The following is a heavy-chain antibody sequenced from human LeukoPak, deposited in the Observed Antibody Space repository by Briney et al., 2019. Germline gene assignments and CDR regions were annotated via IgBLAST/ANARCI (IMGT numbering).Heavy chain of an antibody. Sequence: GGSLRLSCAASGFPFSTYAMSWVRQAPGKGLEWVSSIRGSDGSTYYADSVKGRFAISRDDSKNTLYLQMNSLRAEDTAVYYCAKDVYGDYGGLDYWGQGTLVTVSS. CDR1: GFPFSTYA. CDR3: AKDVYGDYGGLDY. J-gene: IGHJ4*02. CDR2: IRGSDGST. V-gene: IGHV3-23*01. D-gene: IGHD4-17*01.